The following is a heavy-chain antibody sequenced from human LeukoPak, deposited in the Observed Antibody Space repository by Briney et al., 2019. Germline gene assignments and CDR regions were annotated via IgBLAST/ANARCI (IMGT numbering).Heavy chain of an antibody. V-gene: IGHV1-46*01. CDR2: TNPSGGST. Sequence: ASVKVSCKASGYTFTSYYMHWVRQAPGQGLEWMGITNPSGGSTSYAQKFQGRVTMTRDMSTSTDYMELSSLRSEDTAVYYCARDNSVEDTAWWFDPWGQGTLVTVSS. CDR3: ARDNSVEDTAWWFDP. J-gene: IGHJ5*02. D-gene: IGHD4-23*01. CDR1: GYTFTSYY.